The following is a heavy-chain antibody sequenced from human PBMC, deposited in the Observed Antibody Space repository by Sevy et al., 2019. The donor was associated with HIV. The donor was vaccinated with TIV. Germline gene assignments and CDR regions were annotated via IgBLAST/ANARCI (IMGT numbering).Heavy chain of an antibody. V-gene: IGHV1-69*06. CDR2: IIPIFGTA. J-gene: IGHJ4*02. D-gene: IGHD4-17*01. CDR1: GGTFSSYA. CDR3: AREGRGTTMYFDY. Sequence: ASVKVSCKASGGTFSSYAMSWVRQAPGQGLEWMGGIIPIFGTANYAQKFQGRVTITADKSTSTAYMELSSLRSEDTAVYYCAREGRGTTMYFDYWGQGTLVTVSS.